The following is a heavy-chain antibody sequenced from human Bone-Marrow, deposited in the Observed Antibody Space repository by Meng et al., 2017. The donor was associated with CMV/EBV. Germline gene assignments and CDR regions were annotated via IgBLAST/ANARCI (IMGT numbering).Heavy chain of an antibody. J-gene: IGHJ3*02. V-gene: IGHV4-61*08. Sequence: GTLTLTCTVSGGSVSSGGYYWSWIRQPPGKGLEWIGYIYYSGSTKYNPSLKSRVTISVDTSKNQFSLNLRSVTAADTAVYYCARDPLSDSSGYKPDPGAFDIWGQGTVVTVSS. CDR1: GGSVSSGGYY. CDR2: IYYSGST. D-gene: IGHD3-22*01. CDR3: ARDPLSDSSGYKPDPGAFDI.